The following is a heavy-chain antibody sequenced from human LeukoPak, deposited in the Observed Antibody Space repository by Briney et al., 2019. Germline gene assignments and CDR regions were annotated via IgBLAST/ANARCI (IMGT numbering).Heavy chain of an antibody. Sequence: GGSLRLFCAASGFTFSSYWMSWVRQAPGKGLEWVANIKQDGSEKYYVDSVKGRFTISRDNAKNSLYLQMNSLRAEDTAVYYCARDRGSGYGNWFDPWGQGTLVTVSS. CDR1: GFTFSSYW. D-gene: IGHD5-12*01. J-gene: IGHJ5*02. V-gene: IGHV3-7*03. CDR2: IKQDGSEK. CDR3: ARDRGSGYGNWFDP.